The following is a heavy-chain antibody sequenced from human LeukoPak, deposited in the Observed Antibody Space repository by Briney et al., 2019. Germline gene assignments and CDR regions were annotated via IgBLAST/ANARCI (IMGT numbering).Heavy chain of an antibody. J-gene: IGHJ4*02. CDR2: INHSGST. D-gene: IGHD3-16*02. CDR1: GGSFIGYY. V-gene: IGHV4-34*01. CDR3: ARNVGYPSDY. Sequence: PSETLSLTCAVYGGSFIGYYWSWIRQPPGKGLEWIGEINHSGSTNYNPSLKSRVTISVDTSKNQFSLKLSSVTAADTAVYYCARNVGYPSDYWGQGTLVTVSS.